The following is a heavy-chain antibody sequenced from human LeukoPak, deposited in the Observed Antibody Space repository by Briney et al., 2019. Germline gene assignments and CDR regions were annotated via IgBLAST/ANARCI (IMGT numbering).Heavy chain of an antibody. D-gene: IGHD2-15*01. CDR1: GYTLTELS. CDR2: FDPEDGET. Sequence: ASVKVSCKVSGYTLTELSMHWVRQAPGKGLEWMGGFDPEDGETIYAQKFQGRVTMTEDTSTDTAYMELSSLRSEDMAVYYCATDPHGYCSGGSCYGGGYYYYGMDVWGQGTTVTVSS. CDR3: ATDPHGYCSGGSCYGGGYYYYGMDV. J-gene: IGHJ6*02. V-gene: IGHV1-24*01.